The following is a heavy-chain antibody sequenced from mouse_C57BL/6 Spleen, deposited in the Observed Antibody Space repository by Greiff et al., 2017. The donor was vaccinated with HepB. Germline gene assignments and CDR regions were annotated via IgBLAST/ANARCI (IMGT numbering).Heavy chain of an antibody. CDR2: INPNNGGT. D-gene: IGHD1-1*01. Sequence: VQLQQSGPELVKPGASVKISCKASGYTFTDYYMNWVKQSHGKSLEWIGDINPNNGGTSYNQKFKGKATLTVDKSSSTAYMELRSLTSEDSAVYYCASHYYGSRFDYWGQGTTLTVSS. J-gene: IGHJ2*01. V-gene: IGHV1-26*01. CDR1: GYTFTDYY. CDR3: ASHYYGSRFDY.